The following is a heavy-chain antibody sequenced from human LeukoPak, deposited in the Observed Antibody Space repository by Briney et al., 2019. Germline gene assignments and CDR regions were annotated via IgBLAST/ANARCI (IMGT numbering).Heavy chain of an antibody. J-gene: IGHJ4*02. CDR1: GYTFTAYY. CDR3: ARDRRGTGNSFDY. D-gene: IGHD2-8*02. CDR2: INPNSGGT. V-gene: IGHV1-2*02. Sequence: ASVKVSCXASGYTFTAYYMHWVRQALGQGLEWMGWINPNSGGTNYAQKFQGRVTMTRDTSISTAYMELSRLRSDDTAVYYCARDRRGTGNSFDYWGQGTLVTVSS.